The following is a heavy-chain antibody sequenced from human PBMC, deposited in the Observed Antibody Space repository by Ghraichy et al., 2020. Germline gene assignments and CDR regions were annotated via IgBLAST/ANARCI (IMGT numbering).Heavy chain of an antibody. CDR3: ARDQMALDY. Sequence: SETLSLTCTVSGGSISSYYWSWIRQPPGKGLEWIGYIYYSGSTNYNPSLKSRVTISVDTSKNQFSLKLNSVTAADTAVYYCARDQMALDYWGQGTLVTVSS. J-gene: IGHJ4*02. CDR2: IYYSGST. CDR1: GGSISSYY. D-gene: IGHD5-24*01. V-gene: IGHV4-59*01.